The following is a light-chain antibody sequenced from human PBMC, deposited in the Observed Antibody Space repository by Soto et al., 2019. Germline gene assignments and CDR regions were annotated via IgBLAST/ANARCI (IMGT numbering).Light chain of an antibody. CDR2: EVS. J-gene: IGLJ2*01. CDR1: SSDIGAYNY. V-gene: IGLV2-14*03. CDR3: FSWTSSNTWV. Sequence: QSVLTQPASMSGSPGQSITISCTGTSSDIGAYNYVSWYRQHPGKAPKLMISEVSKRPSGVSNRFSGSKSGNTASLTISGLQAEDEADYYCFSWTSSNTWVFGGGTKLTVL.